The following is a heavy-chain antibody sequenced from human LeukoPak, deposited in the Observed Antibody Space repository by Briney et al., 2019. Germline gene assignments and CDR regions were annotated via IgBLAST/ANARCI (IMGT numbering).Heavy chain of an antibody. CDR2: ISSSSSYI. V-gene: IGHV3-21*01. CDR3: ATLPAPEN. CDR1: GFTFSNAW. J-gene: IGHJ4*02. Sequence: GGSLRLSCAASGFTFSNAWMSWVRQAPGKGLEWVSSISSSSSYIYYADSVKGRFTISRDNAKNSLYLQMNSLRAEDTAVYYCATLPAPENWGQGTLVTVSS.